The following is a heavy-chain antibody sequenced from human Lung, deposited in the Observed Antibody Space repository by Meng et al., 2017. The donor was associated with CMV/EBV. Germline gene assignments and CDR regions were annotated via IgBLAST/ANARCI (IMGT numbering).Heavy chain of an antibody. J-gene: IGHJ5*02. CDR3: ARAGDCSGGRCSGWFDP. CDR2: INANSGGT. CDR1: YTFSGYY. D-gene: IGHD2-15*01. Sequence: YTFSGYYMHWVRQAPGQGLEWMGWINANSGGTNYAQKFQGRVTVTRGTSISTAYMELSRLRSDDTAVYYCARAGDCSGGRCSGWFDPWGQGTLVTVSS. V-gene: IGHV1-2*02.